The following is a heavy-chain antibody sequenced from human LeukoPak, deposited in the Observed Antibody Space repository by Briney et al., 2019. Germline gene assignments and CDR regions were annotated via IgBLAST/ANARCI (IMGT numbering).Heavy chain of an antibody. CDR1: GGSISSYY. CDR2: IYYLGST. D-gene: IGHD6-19*01. CDR3: ARGRISSGWYAHFDY. Sequence: SETLSLTCTVSGGSISSYYRSWIRQPPGKGLEWIGYIYYLGSTNYNPSLKSRVTISVDTSKNQFSLKLSSVTAADTAVYYCARGRISSGWYAHFDYWGQGTLVTVSS. J-gene: IGHJ4*02. V-gene: IGHV4-59*01.